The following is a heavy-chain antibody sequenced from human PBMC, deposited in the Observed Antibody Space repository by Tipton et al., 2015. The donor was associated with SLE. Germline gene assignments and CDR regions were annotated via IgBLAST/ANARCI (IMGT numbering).Heavy chain of an antibody. J-gene: IGHJ4*02. V-gene: IGHV4-34*01. CDR3: ASSFLDSSGYYYDNFDY. CDR2: INHSGST. D-gene: IGHD3-22*01. CDR1: GGSFSGYY. Sequence: TLSLTCAVYGGSFSGYYWSWIRQPPGKGLEWIGEINHSGSTNYNPSLKSRVTISVDTSKNQFSLKLSSVTAADTAVYYCASSFLDSSGYYYDNFDYWGQGTLVTVSS.